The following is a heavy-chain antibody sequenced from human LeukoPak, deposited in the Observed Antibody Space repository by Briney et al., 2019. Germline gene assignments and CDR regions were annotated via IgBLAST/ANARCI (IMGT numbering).Heavy chain of an antibody. J-gene: IGHJ3*01. Sequence: ASVKVSCKASENTFTNYYMHWVRQAPGQGLEWLGIINPNGDRTNYAQTFQGRVTMTMDTSTTTVYMELSSLRSEDTAVYYCARDMSTRVTPISYAFDVWGQGTMVTVSS. CDR2: INPNGDRT. V-gene: IGHV1-46*01. CDR1: ENTFTNYY. CDR3: ARDMSTRVTPISYAFDV. D-gene: IGHD4-23*01.